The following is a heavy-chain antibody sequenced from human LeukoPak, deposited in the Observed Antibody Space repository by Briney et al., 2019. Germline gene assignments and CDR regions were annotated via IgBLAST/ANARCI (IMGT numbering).Heavy chain of an antibody. CDR2: ISSSSTYI. CDR3: ARDLSMVRDGDYDAFNI. D-gene: IGHD3-10*01. J-gene: IGHJ3*02. CDR1: GFTFSTYT. V-gene: IGHV3-21*01. Sequence: GGSLRLSCAASGFTFSTYTMNWVRRAPGKGLEWVSSISSSSTYIYYADSVKGRFTISRDNAKNSLYLQMNSLRAEDTAVYYFARDLSMVRDGDYDAFNIWGQGTTVTVSS.